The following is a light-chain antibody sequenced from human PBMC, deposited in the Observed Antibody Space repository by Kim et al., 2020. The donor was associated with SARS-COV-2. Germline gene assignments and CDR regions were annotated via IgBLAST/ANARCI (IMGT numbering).Light chain of an antibody. CDR2: AVS. Sequence: QSALTQPAASVSGSPGQSITISCTGTSSDVGAYNYVSWYQQHPGKVPKLIIYAVSNRPSGVSNRFSGSKSGNTASLTISGLQAEDEADYYCNSYTSSGTWVFGGGTQLTVL. CDR3: NSYTSSGTWV. CDR1: SSDVGAYNY. J-gene: IGLJ3*02. V-gene: IGLV2-14*03.